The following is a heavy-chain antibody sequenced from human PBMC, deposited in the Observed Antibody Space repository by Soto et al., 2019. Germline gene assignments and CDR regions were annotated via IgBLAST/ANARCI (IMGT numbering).Heavy chain of an antibody. V-gene: IGHV1-18*01. CDR3: ARDRGRRGWDVVVPAAFLEAAFDI. CDR2: ISAYNGNT. D-gene: IGHD2-2*01. Sequence: GASVKVSCKSSGYTFTIYGISWARQAPGQGLERMGWISAYNGNTNYAQKLQGRVTMTTDTSTSTAYMELRSLRSDDTAVYYCARDRGRRGWDVVVPAAFLEAAFDIWGQGTMVTVSS. CDR1: GYTFTIYG. J-gene: IGHJ3*02.